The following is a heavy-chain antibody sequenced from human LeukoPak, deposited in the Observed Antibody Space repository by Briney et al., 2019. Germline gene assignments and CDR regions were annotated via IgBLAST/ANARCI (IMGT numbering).Heavy chain of an antibody. CDR3: TRPAFWSGYFDY. V-gene: IGHV5-51*01. CDR2: IYPGDSDT. D-gene: IGHD3-3*01. Sequence: GESLKSSCKGSGYSFTNYWIGWVRQMPGKGLEWMGVIYPGDSDTRYSPSFQGQVTISADKSVSTAYLQWSSLQASDTAMYYCTRPAFWSGYFDYWGQGTLVTVSS. CDR1: GYSFTNYW. J-gene: IGHJ4*02.